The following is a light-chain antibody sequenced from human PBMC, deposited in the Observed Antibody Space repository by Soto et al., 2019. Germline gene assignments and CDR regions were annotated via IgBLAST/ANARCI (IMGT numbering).Light chain of an antibody. V-gene: IGKV3-20*01. CDR3: QQYGGSPRT. CDR2: GAS. Sequence: ESVLTQSPGTLSLSPGERATLSCRASQSVSSNYLAWYQQKPGQAPRLLIYGASTRATGIPDRFSGSGSGTEFTLTISRLEPEDFAVYYCQQYGGSPRTFGQGTKVEVK. J-gene: IGKJ1*01. CDR1: QSVSSNY.